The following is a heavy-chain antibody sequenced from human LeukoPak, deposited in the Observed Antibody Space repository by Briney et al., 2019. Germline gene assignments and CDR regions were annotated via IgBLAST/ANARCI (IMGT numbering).Heavy chain of an antibody. CDR3: ARRSLYYYDSSGYYSAFDI. CDR1: GGSISSYY. J-gene: IGHJ3*02. V-gene: IGHV4-59*08. CDR2: IYYSGST. D-gene: IGHD3-22*01. Sequence: PSETLSLTCTVSGGSISSYYWSWIRQPPGKGLEWIGYIYYSGSTNYNPSLKSRVTISVDTSKNQFSLKLSSVTAADTAVYYCARRSLYYYDSSGYYSAFDIWGQGTMVTVSS.